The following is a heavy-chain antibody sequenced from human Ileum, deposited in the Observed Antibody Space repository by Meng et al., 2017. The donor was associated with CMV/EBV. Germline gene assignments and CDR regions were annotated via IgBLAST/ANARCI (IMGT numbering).Heavy chain of an antibody. J-gene: IGHJ4*02. CDR1: GYTFSSYS. CDR3: ARDHASSSQLLDY. CDR2: IRAYNGDI. D-gene: IGHD6-6*01. Sequence: VHLVQSGAEVKNIGASVKVSCKASGYTFSSYSFSWGRQAPGQGLEWMGWIRAYNGDIKYAQKFRDRVTMTTDTSTSTAYMDLRGLRSDDTAVYYCARDHASSSQLLDYWGQGTLVTVSS. V-gene: IGHV1-18*04.